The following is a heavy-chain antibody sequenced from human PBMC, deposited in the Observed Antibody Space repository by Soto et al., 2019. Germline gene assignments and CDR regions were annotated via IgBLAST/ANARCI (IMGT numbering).Heavy chain of an antibody. J-gene: IGHJ6*02. D-gene: IGHD2-2*01. CDR3: ATSGLCSSTSCPMASYYYGMDV. CDR1: GYTLTELS. V-gene: IGHV1-24*01. Sequence: ASVKVSCKVSGYTLTELSMHWVRQAPGKGLEWMGGFDTEDGETIYAQKFQGRVTMTEDTSTDTAYMELSSLRSEDTAVYYCATSGLCSSTSCPMASYYYGMDVWGQGTTVTVSS. CDR2: FDTEDGET.